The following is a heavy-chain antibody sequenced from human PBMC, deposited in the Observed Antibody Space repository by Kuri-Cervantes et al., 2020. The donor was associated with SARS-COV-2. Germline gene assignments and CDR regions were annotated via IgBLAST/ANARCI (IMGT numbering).Heavy chain of an antibody. CDR1: GFTFSSYW. CDR3: TTRLVGMVRAAHTEC. D-gene: IGHD3-10*01. V-gene: IGHV3-7*01. J-gene: IGHJ4*02. CDR2: IKQDGSEK. Sequence: LSLTCAASGFTFSSYWMSWVRQAPGKGLEWVANIKQDGSEKYYVDSVKGRFTISRDNAKNSLYLQMNSLRAEDTAVYYCTTRLVGMVRAAHTECWGQGTLVTVSS.